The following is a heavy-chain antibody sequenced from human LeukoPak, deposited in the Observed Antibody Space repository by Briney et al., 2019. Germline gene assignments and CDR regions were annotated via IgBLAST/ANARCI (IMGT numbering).Heavy chain of an antibody. D-gene: IGHD6-19*01. CDR3: ARDQYSSGWYPSDY. Sequence: PVASVKVSCKASGYTFTSYGISWVRQAPGQGLEWMGWISAYNGNTNYAQKLQGRVTMTTDTSTSTAYMELRSLRSDDTAVYYCARDQYSSGWYPSDYWGQGTLVTVSS. V-gene: IGHV1-18*01. CDR1: GYTFTSYG. CDR2: ISAYNGNT. J-gene: IGHJ4*02.